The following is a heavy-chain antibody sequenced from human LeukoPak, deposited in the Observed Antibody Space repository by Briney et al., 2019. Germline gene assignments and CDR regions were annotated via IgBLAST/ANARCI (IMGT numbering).Heavy chain of an antibody. Sequence: KSGGSLRLSCAASGFTFSNALMSWVRQAPGKGLEWVGRIKSKTDGGTTDYAAPVKGRFTISRDDSKNTLYLQMNSLKTEDTAVYYCTTGSHRGYDILTGYSLGDYWGQGTLVTVSS. V-gene: IGHV3-15*01. J-gene: IGHJ4*02. CDR2: IKSKTDGGTT. D-gene: IGHD3-9*01. CDR3: TTGSHRGYDILTGYSLGDY. CDR1: GFTFSNAL.